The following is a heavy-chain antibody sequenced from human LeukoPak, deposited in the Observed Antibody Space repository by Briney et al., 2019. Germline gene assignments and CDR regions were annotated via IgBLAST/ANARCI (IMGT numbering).Heavy chain of an antibody. CDR1: GFTFSNYW. J-gene: IGHJ4*02. CDR3: ARDVYYYDSSGHDF. V-gene: IGHV3-7*01. CDR2: IKRDGSEK. Sequence: PGASVRLSCTASGFTFSNYWMNWVRQAPGKGLEWVANIKRDGSEKYYVDSVRGRFTISRDNSKNTLYLQLSSLRSEDTAVYYCARDVYYYDSSGHDFWGQGTLVTVSS. D-gene: IGHD3-22*01.